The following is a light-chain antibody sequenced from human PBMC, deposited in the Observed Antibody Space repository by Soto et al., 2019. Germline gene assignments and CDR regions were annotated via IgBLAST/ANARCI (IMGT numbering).Light chain of an antibody. J-gene: IGKJ1*01. CDR2: DAS. CDR1: QSVSSQ. Sequence: EIVFTQSPSTLSLSAGERATLTCRASQSVSSQLAWYQQKPGQAPRLLIYDASNWATGVPARFSGSGSGTDFTLTISSLELEDFAFYFCQQRSRWPTFGQGTKVDIK. V-gene: IGKV3-11*01. CDR3: QQRSRWPT.